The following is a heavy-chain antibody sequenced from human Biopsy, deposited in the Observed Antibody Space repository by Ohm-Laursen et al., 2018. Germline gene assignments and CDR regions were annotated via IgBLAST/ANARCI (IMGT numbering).Heavy chain of an antibody. Sequence: SDTLSLTCPVSGGSINNYYWSWIRQPAGKGLEWIGRIYPGGSTNYNPSLKSRVTISLDTSKNQFSLKLSSVTAADTAIYYCAREAIGVATAFDIWGQGTMVTVSS. V-gene: IGHV4-4*07. J-gene: IGHJ3*02. CDR2: IYPGGST. CDR1: GGSINNYY. CDR3: AREAIGVATAFDI. D-gene: IGHD5-12*01.